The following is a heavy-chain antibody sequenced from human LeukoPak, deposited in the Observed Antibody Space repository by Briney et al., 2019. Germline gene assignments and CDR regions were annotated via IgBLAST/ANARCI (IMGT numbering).Heavy chain of an antibody. CDR1: GGSFSGYY. Sequence: SETLSLTCAVYGGSFSGYYWSWIRQPPGKGLEWIGEINHSGSTNCNPSLKSRVTISVDTSKNQFSLKLSSVTAADTAVYYCARGGYYYGSGRGYWGQGTLVTVSS. D-gene: IGHD3-10*01. CDR3: ARGGYYYGSGRGY. J-gene: IGHJ4*02. V-gene: IGHV4-34*01. CDR2: INHSGST.